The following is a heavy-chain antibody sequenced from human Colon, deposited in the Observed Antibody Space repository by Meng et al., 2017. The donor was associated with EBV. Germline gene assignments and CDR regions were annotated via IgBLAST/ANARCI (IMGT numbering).Heavy chain of an antibody. CDR1: GGSFSGYY. V-gene: IGHV4-34*01. Sequence: QLQRQQWGAGLLKPSETLSLTCAVSGGSFSGYYWSWIRQAPGKGLEWIGEINHSGSTKFNPSLESRVSISVDTSENQVSLKLTSVTAADTAVYYCARRTTVNLRSFDSWGQGTLVTAPQ. CDR2: INHSGST. J-gene: IGHJ4*02. D-gene: IGHD4-17*01. CDR3: ARRTTVNLRSFDS.